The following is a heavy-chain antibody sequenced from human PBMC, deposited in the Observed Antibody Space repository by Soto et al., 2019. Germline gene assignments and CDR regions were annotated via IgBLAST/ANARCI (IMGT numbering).Heavy chain of an antibody. CDR3: ARDLPPDYGSARVYGMDV. D-gene: IGHD3-10*01. V-gene: IGHV1-69*13. CDR1: GGTFSSYA. CDR2: IIPIFGTA. J-gene: IGHJ6*02. Sequence: AASVKVSCKASGGTFSSYAISWVRQAPGQGLEWMGGIIPIFGTANYAQKFQGRVTITADESTSTAYMELSSLRSEDTAVYYCARDLPPDYGSARVYGMDVWGQGTTVTVSS.